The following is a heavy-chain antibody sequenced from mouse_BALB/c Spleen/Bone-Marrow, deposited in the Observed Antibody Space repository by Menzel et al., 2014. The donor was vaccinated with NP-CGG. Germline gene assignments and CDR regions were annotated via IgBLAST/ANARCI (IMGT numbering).Heavy chain of an antibody. CDR2: IRNKANGYTT. CDR1: GFTFTDYY. CDR3: ARDINYDICWCFDV. J-gene: IGHJ1*01. V-gene: IGHV7-3*02. D-gene: IGHD2-4*01. Sequence: EVQVVESGGGLVQPGGSLRLSCATSGFTFTDYYMSWVRQPPGKALEWLGFIRNKANGYTTEYSASVKGRFTISRDNSQSILYLQMNTLRAEDSAAYYCARDINYDICWCFDVWGAGTTVTVSS.